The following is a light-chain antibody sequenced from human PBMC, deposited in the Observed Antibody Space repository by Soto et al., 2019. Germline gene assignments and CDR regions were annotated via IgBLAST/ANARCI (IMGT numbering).Light chain of an antibody. CDR3: QQRGNWPPIT. Sequence: EIVLTQSPATLSLSPGERATLSCRASESVSNYLAWYQQKPGQAPRLLIYDASNRATGIPGRFSGSGSGTDFTLTISSLEPEDFAVYYCQQRGNWPPITFGQGTRLETK. V-gene: IGKV3-11*01. J-gene: IGKJ5*01. CDR1: ESVSNY. CDR2: DAS.